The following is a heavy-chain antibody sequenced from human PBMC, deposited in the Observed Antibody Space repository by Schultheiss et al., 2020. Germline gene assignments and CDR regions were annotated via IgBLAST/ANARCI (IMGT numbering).Heavy chain of an antibody. CDR3: ARDHRAAGSPGGMDV. V-gene: IGHV3-23*01. Sequence: GGSLRLSCAASGFTFSSYAMSWVRQAPGKGLEWVSAISGSGGSTYYADSVKGRFTISRDNSKNTLYLQMNSLRAEDTAVYYCARDHRAAGSPGGMDVWGQGTTVTVSS. J-gene: IGHJ6*02. D-gene: IGHD6-13*01. CDR2: ISGSGGST. CDR1: GFTFSSYA.